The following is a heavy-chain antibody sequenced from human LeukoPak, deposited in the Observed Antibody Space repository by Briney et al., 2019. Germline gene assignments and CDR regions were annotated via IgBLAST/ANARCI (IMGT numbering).Heavy chain of an antibody. CDR3: ARDGASTVVSSDY. V-gene: IGHV3-21*01. CDR1: GFTFSSYS. Sequence: PGGSLRLSCAASGFTFSSYSMNWVRQAPGKGLEWVSSISSSSSYIYYADSVKGRFTISRDNAKNSLYLQMNSLRAEDTAVYYCARDGASTVVSSDYWGQGTLVTVSS. J-gene: IGHJ4*02. D-gene: IGHD4-23*01. CDR2: ISSSSSYI.